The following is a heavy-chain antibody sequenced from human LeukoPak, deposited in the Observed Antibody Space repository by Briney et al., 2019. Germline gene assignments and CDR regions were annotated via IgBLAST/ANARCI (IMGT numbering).Heavy chain of an antibody. D-gene: IGHD3-10*01. CDR1: GFTFSSYG. CDR3: ARDAVRLPWEGVWFGELSYYYYMDV. V-gene: IGHV3-21*01. Sequence: GGSLRLSCAASGFTFSSYGMNWVRQAPGKGLEWVSSISSSSSYIYYADSVKGRFTISRDNAKNSLYLQMNSLRAEDTAVYYCARDAVRLPWEGVWFGELSYYYYMDVWGKGTTVTVSS. J-gene: IGHJ6*03. CDR2: ISSSSSYI.